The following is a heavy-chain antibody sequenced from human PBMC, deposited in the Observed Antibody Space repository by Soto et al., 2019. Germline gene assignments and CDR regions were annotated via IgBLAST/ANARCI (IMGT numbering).Heavy chain of an antibody. CDR3: EKDYNNYWSEYYAH. CDR1: GFTFNDHA. V-gene: IGHV3-9*01. J-gene: IGHJ4*02. Sequence: GGSLRLSCAASGFTFNDHAMHWVRQAPGKGLEWVSSITWDSGIREYAVSVKGRFTISRDNAKNSLYLEMNSLRADDTALYYCEKDYNNYWSEYYAHWGQGTPVTVSS. CDR2: ITWDSGIR. D-gene: IGHD3-3*01.